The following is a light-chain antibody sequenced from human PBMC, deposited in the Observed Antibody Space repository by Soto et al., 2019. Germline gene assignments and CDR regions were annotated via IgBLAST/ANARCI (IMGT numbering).Light chain of an antibody. CDR1: ESVSNNY. J-gene: IGKJ1*01. CDR3: QQYSKSPLT. Sequence: EIVLTHSPDTLSLSPGERATLSCRASESVSNNYLAWYQQKPGQAPRLVIYGASSRATGIPDRFSGSGSGTDFTLTISRLEPEDFAVYYCQQYSKSPLTFGKGTKVEIK. CDR2: GAS. V-gene: IGKV3-20*01.